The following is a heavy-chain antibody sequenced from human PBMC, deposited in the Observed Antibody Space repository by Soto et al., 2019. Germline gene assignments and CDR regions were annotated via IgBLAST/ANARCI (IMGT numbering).Heavy chain of an antibody. J-gene: IGHJ4*01. Sequence: GGSLRLSCAASGFTFSHHYLNWIRQAPGKGLEWVADISSSVTSFYYADSVKGRFTISRDNAQNSLHLQMDSLRAEDTAVYYCAGDLRYCSTTSCFPHHALLNGYFFADCRHGPPFTVPS. CDR3: AGDLRYCSTTSCFPHHALLNGYFFAD. D-gene: IGHD2-2*01. V-gene: IGHV3-11*01. CDR1: GFTFSHHY. CDR2: ISSSVTSF.